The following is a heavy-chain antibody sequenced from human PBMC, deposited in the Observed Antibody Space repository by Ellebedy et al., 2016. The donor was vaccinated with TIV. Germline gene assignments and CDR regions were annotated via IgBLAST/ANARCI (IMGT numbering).Heavy chain of an antibody. V-gene: IGHV4-34*01. Sequence: SETLSLTCAVYGGSFSGYYWSWIRQPPGKGLEWIGEINHSGSTNYNPSLKSRVTISVDTSKNQFSLKLSSVTAADTAVYYCARRRDGYNFGWYFDLWGRGTLVTVSS. CDR2: INHSGST. J-gene: IGHJ2*01. CDR1: GGSFSGYY. CDR3: ARRRDGYNFGWYFDL. D-gene: IGHD5-24*01.